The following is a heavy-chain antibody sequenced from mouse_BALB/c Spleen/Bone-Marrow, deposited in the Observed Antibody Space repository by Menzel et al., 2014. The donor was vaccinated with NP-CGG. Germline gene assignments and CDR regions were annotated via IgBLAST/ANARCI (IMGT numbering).Heavy chain of an antibody. CDR1: GFSLTSYG. Sequence: ESGPGLVAPSQSLSITCTVSGFSLTSYGVHWVRQPPGKGLEWLGVIWAGGSTNYNSALMSRLSISKDNSKSQVFLKMNSLQTDDTAMYYCASDWDWYFDVWGAGTTVTVSS. CDR3: ASDWDWYFDV. V-gene: IGHV2-9*02. J-gene: IGHJ1*01. CDR2: IWAGGST. D-gene: IGHD4-1*01.